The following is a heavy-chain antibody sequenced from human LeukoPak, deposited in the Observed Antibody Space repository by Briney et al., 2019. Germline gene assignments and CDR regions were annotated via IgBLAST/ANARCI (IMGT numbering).Heavy chain of an antibody. CDR1: GGSISSGGYY. CDR3: ARSRYGSGSYSYPDY. V-gene: IGHV4-31*03. J-gene: IGHJ4*02. Sequence: SQTLSLTCTVSGGSISSGGYYWGWIRQHPGKGLEWIGYIYYSGSTYYNPSLKSRVTISVDTSKNQFSLKLSSVTAADTAVYYCARSRYGSGSYSYPDYWGQGTLVTVSS. CDR2: IYYSGST. D-gene: IGHD3-10*01.